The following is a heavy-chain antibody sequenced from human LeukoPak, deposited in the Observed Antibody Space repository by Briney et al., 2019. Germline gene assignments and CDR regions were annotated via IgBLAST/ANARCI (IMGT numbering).Heavy chain of an antibody. Sequence: GGSLRLSCAASGFTLSSYSMNWVRQAPGKGLEWVSSISSSSSYIYYADSVKGRFTISRDNAKNSLYLQMNSLRAEDTAVYYCARAGPGINTDDILTGFEHDAFDIWGQGTMVTVSS. CDR1: GFTLSSYS. D-gene: IGHD3-9*01. CDR3: ARAGPGINTDDILTGFEHDAFDI. J-gene: IGHJ3*02. V-gene: IGHV3-21*01. CDR2: ISSSSSYI.